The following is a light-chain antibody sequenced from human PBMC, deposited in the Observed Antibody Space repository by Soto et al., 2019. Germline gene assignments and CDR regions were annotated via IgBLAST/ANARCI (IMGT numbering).Light chain of an antibody. CDR2: GAS. CDR1: QSVSTNY. V-gene: IGKV3-20*01. CDR3: HQYGSTPFT. J-gene: IGKJ3*01. Sequence: EIVLTQSPGTLSLSPGDRATLSCRASQSVSTNYLAWYQQKLGQAPRLLIYGASSRATGIPDRFSGNGSGTDFTLTIRRLEPEDFAVYYCHQYGSTPFTFGPGTKVDIK.